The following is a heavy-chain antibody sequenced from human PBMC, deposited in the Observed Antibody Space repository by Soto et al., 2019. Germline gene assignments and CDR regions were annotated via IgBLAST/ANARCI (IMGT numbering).Heavy chain of an antibody. CDR2: IYSSGRT. V-gene: IGHV4-61*01. CDR1: GDSVTSDNYY. D-gene: IGHD5-12*01. J-gene: IGHJ4*02. Sequence: PSETLSLTCTVSGDSVTSDNYYWTWIRQPPGKGLEWIGYIYSSGRTNYNPSLKSRVTISIDTSRNQFSLRLTSVTAADTAVYYCARDIRGYSRAFDYWGQGTLVTVS. CDR3: ARDIRGYSRAFDY.